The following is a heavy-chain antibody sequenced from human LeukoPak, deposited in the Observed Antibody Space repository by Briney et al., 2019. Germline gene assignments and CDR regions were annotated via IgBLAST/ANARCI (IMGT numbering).Heavy chain of an antibody. CDR3: ARRSYGTDYFDY. D-gene: IGHD5-18*01. Sequence: AETLSLTCSVSGGSISSYYWSWIRQPPGKRLECIGYIHYSGSTNYNPSLKSRVTISVDTSKNQFSLKLSSVTAADTAVYYCARRSYGTDYFDYWGQGTLVTVSS. V-gene: IGHV4-59*08. J-gene: IGHJ4*02. CDR2: IHYSGST. CDR1: GGSISSYY.